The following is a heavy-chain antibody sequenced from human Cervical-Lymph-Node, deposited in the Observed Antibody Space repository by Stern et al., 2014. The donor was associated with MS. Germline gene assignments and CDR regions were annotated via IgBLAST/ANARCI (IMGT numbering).Heavy chain of an antibody. D-gene: IGHD5-18*01. CDR1: GFTFSSYD. CDR3: ARGRTYSYGSYYFDY. Sequence: EVQLVESGGGLVQPGGSLRLSCEASGFTFSSYDMHWVRQATGKGLEWVSAIGTAGDTYYPGSVKGRFTISRENAKNSLYLQMNSLRAGDTAVYYCARGRTYSYGSYYFDYWGQGTLVTVSS. J-gene: IGHJ4*02. CDR2: IGTAGDT. V-gene: IGHV3-13*01.